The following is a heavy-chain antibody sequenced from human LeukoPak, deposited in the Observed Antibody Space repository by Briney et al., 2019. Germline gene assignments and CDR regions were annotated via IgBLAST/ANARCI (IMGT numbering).Heavy chain of an antibody. CDR3: AKVRDSSGYYLVYYGMDV. CDR1: GFTFSIYA. Sequence: GGSLRLSCAASGFTFSIYAMSWVRQAPGKGLEWVSTISASGGATYYADSVKGRFTISRDNSKNTLYLQMNSLRAEDTAVYYCAKVRDSSGYYLVYYGMDVWGQGTTVTVSS. J-gene: IGHJ6*02. D-gene: IGHD3-22*01. V-gene: IGHV3-23*01. CDR2: ISASGGAT.